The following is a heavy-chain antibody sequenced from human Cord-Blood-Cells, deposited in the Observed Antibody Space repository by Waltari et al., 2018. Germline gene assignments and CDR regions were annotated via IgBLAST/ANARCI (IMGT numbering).Heavy chain of an antibody. Sequence: QLQLQESGPGLVKPSETLSLTCTVSGGSISSSRYYWGCIRQPPGKGLEWIGSLYYSGSTYYNPSLKSRVTISVDTSKNQFSLKLSSVTAADTAVYYCARQGAGVYYYYYYYMDVWGKGTTVTVSS. CDR1: GGSISSSRYY. CDR3: ARQGAGVYYYYYYYMDV. J-gene: IGHJ6*03. V-gene: IGHV4-39*01. CDR2: LYYSGST. D-gene: IGHD6-13*01.